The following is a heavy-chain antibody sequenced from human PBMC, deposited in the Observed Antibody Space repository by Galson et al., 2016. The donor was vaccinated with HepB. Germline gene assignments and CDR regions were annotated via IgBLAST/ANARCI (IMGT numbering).Heavy chain of an antibody. D-gene: IGHD4-17*01. Sequence: SVKVSCKASGYTFTRYAIHWVRQAPGQRLEWVGWINPGNGNTKYSQKFQGRVTITRDTSASTVYMELSSLRSEDTAVYYCARGGPVDYGDKPDCFDYWGQGTVVTVSS. CDR3: ARGGPVDYGDKPDCFDY. J-gene: IGHJ4*02. V-gene: IGHV1-3*01. CDR1: GYTFTRYA. CDR2: INPGNGNT.